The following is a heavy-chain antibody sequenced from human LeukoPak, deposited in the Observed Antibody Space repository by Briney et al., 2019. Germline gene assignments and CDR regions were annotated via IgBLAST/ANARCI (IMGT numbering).Heavy chain of an antibody. D-gene: IGHD4-23*01. CDR2: IYYSGST. J-gene: IGHJ6*02. V-gene: IGHV4-39*02. CDR3: AREMGVVTAHGIDV. CDR1: GGSISSISSNNYH. Sequence: SETLSLTCIVSGGSISSISSNNYHWGWIRQPPGKGLEGIGSIYYSGSTYYNPSLKSRVTISVDTSKNQFSLKLSSVTAADTALYYCAREMGVVTAHGIDVWGQGTTVTVSS.